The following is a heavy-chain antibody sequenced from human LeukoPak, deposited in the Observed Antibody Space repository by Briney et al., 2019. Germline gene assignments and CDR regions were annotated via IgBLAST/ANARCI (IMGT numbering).Heavy chain of an antibody. CDR2: IYYSGST. D-gene: IGHD3-22*01. Sequence: SETLSLTCTVSGGSISSSSYYWGWIRQPPGKGLEWIGSIYYSGSTYYNPSLKSRVTISVDTSKNQFSLKLSSVTAADTAVYYCARDSGGARYYYDSSGYYLGDYFDYWGQGTLVTVSS. V-gene: IGHV4-39*02. CDR1: GGSISSSSYY. CDR3: ARDSGGARYYYDSSGYYLGDYFDY. J-gene: IGHJ4*02.